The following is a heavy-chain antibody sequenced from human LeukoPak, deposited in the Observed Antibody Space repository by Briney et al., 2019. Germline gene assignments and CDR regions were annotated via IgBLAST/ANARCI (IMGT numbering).Heavy chain of an antibody. Sequence: GGSLRLSCAASGFTFGDYWMHWVRQAPGKGLVWVSRIISDGSSASYADSVKGRFTMSRDNAKNTLHLQMNSLRVGDTAVYYCVRDSNYHPDCWGQGTLVTVSS. CDR1: GFTFGDYW. D-gene: IGHD4-11*01. CDR3: VRDSNYHPDC. V-gene: IGHV3-74*01. CDR2: IISDGSSA. J-gene: IGHJ4*02.